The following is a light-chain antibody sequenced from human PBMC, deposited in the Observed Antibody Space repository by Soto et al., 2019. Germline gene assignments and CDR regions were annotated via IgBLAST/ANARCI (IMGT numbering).Light chain of an antibody. Sequence: QSALTQPASVSGSPGQSVTISCTGTSSDFGSYKFVSWYQHHPGKVPKVIIYETSKRPSGVSDRFSGSKSGNTASLTISGLQAEDEADYYCFSFTSTNTHVFGSGTKDT. CDR3: FSFTSTNTHV. CDR2: ETS. CDR1: SSDFGSYKF. V-gene: IGLV2-23*01. J-gene: IGLJ1*01.